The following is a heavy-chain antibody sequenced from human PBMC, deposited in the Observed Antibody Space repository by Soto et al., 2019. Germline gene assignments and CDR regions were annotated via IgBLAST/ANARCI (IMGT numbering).Heavy chain of an antibody. CDR2: IHYSGYT. CDR1: GGAISSSSYY. CDR3: ARERIYYDSSAYPAY. Sequence: KPSETLSLTYTVSGGAISSSSYYWTWIRHPPGKRLEWIGSIHYSGYTYYNPSLKGRVTVSVDTSKNEFSLKLTSVTAADTAVYYCARERIYYDSSAYPAYWGQATLVTVS. D-gene: IGHD3-22*01. J-gene: IGHJ4*02. V-gene: IGHV4-39*02.